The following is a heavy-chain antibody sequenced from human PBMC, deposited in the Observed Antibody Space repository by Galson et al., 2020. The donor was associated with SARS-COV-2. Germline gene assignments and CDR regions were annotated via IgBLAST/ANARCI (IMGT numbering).Heavy chain of an antibody. D-gene: IGHD2-8*02. J-gene: IGHJ4*02. V-gene: IGHV3-15*01. CDR3: ATDRLWVCTRGSCYLRFLEY. CDR2: IKTKTDGGTI. CDR1: GFTFNKAW. Sequence: GESLKISCAASGFTFNKAWMSWVRQSPGKGLEWVGRIKTKTDGGTIDYAAPVKGRFTISRDDSKDTLYLQMNSLKTEDTGVYYCATDRLWVCTRGSCYLRFLEYWGPGTLVPVSS.